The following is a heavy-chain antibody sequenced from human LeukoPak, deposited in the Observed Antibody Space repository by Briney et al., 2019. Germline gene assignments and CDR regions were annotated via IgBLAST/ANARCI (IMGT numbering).Heavy chain of an antibody. D-gene: IGHD2-21*01. CDR2: IYYSGST. Sequence: SETLSLTCTVSGGSISSSSYYWGWIRQPPGKGLEWIGSIYYSGSTYYNPSLKSRVTISVDTSKNQFSLKLSSVTAADTAVYYCARSGIVVWFDPWGQGTLVTVSS. CDR1: GGSISSSSYY. CDR3: ARSGIVVWFDP. V-gene: IGHV4-39*07. J-gene: IGHJ5*02.